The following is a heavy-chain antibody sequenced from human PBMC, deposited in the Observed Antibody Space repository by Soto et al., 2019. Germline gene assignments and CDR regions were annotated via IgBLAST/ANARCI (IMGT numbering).Heavy chain of an antibody. D-gene: IGHD6-19*01. CDR2: ISAYNGNT. Sequence: ASVKVSCKASGYTFTSYGISWVRQAPGQGLEWMGCISAYNGNTNYAQNLQGRVTMTTDTSTSTAYMELRSLRSDDTAVYYCARDRCSSGDFGWGGCAFDSWGQGTMVTVSS. J-gene: IGHJ3*02. CDR1: GYTFTSYG. V-gene: IGHV1-18*04. CDR3: ARDRCSSGDFGWGGCAFDS.